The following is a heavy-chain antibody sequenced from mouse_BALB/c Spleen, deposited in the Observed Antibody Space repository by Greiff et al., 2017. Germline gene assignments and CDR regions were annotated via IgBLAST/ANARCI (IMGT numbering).Heavy chain of an antibody. D-gene: IGHD2-4*01. CDR1: GFTFSSFG. CDR3: ATTMITTGGYAMDY. J-gene: IGHJ4*01. V-gene: IGHV5-17*02. Sequence: DVMLVESGGGLVQPGGSRKLSCAASGFTFSSFGMHWVRQAPEKGLEWVAYISSGSSTIYYADTVKGRFTISSDNPKNTLFLQMTSLRSEDTAMYYCATTMITTGGYAMDYWGQGTSVTVSS. CDR2: ISSGSSTI.